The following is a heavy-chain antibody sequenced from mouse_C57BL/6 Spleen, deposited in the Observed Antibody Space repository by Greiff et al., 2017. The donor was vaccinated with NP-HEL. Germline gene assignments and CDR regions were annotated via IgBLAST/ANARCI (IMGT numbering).Heavy chain of an antibody. J-gene: IGHJ3*01. D-gene: IGHD2-4*01. CDR3: ARHDYDYGAY. CDR1: GYTFTSYW. Sequence: QVQLQQSGAELVKPGASVKLSCKASGYTFTSYWMQWVKQRPGQGLEWIGEIDPSDSYTNYNQKFKGKATLTVDTSSSTAYMQLSSLTSEDSAVYYCARHDYDYGAYWGQGTLVTVSA. V-gene: IGHV1-50*01. CDR2: IDPSDSYT.